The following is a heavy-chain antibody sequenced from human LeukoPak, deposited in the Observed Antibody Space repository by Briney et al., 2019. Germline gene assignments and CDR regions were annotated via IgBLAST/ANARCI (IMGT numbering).Heavy chain of an antibody. Sequence: PGGSLRLSCAASGFTFSSYGMHWVRQAPGKGLEWVAVMSYDGSNKYYADSVKGRFTISRDNSKNTLYLQMNSLRAEDTAVYYCASSQGYSYGTSLDYWGQGTLVTVSS. CDR2: MSYDGSNK. J-gene: IGHJ4*02. CDR1: GFTFSSYG. V-gene: IGHV3-30*03. CDR3: ASSQGYSYGTSLDY. D-gene: IGHD5-18*01.